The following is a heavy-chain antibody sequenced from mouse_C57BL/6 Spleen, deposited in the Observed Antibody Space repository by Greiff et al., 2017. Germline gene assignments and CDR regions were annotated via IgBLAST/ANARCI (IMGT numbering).Heavy chain of an antibody. Sequence: VQLVESGPELVKPGASVKISCKASGYSFTSYYIHWVKQRPGQGLEWIGWIYPGSGNTKYNEKFKGKATLTADTSSSTAYMQLSSLTSEDSAVYYCAYGNFFDYWGQGTTLTVSS. D-gene: IGHD2-1*01. V-gene: IGHV1-66*01. CDR3: AYGNFFDY. CDR1: GYSFTSYY. CDR2: IYPGSGNT. J-gene: IGHJ2*01.